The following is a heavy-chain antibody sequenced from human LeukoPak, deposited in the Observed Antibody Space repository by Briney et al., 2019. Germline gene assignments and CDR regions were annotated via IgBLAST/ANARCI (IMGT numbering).Heavy chain of an antibody. J-gene: IGHJ3*02. CDR2: ISSSSDYK. Sequence: GGSLRLSCVASGFTFSDYYMSWIRQAPGQGLEWVSYISSSSDYKNYADSVRGRFTISRDNAKNSLYLQMNSLRAEDTAVYYCARGSSSWYTVDAFDIWGQGTMVTVSS. CDR3: ARGSSSWYTVDAFDI. CDR1: GFTFSDYY. V-gene: IGHV3-11*05. D-gene: IGHD6-13*01.